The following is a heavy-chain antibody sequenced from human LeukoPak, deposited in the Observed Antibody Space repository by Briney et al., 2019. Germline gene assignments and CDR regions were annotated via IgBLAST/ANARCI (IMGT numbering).Heavy chain of an antibody. V-gene: IGHV4-61*02. D-gene: IGHD4-17*01. CDR2: IYTSGST. J-gene: IGHJ4*02. Sequence: PSQTLSLTCTVSGGSISSGSYYWSWIRQPAGKGLEWIGRIYTSGSTNYNPSLKSRVTISVDTSKNQFSLKLSSVTAADTAVYYCARVYGDYGGYVRRRRPAKYYFDYWGQGTLVTVSS. CDR1: GGSISSGSYY. CDR3: ARVYGDYGGYVRRRRPAKYYFDY.